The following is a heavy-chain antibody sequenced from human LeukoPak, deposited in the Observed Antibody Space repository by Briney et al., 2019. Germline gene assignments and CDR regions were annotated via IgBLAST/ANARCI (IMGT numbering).Heavy chain of an antibody. V-gene: IGHV1-2*02. Sequence: GASVNVSCKASGYTFTGYYMHWVRQAPGQGLEWMGWINPNSGGTNYAQKFQGRVTMTRDTSISTAYMELSRLRSDDTAVYYCAREREGCSSTSCFNWFDPWGQGTLVTVSS. CDR3: AREREGCSSTSCFNWFDP. J-gene: IGHJ5*02. CDR2: INPNSGGT. CDR1: GYTFTGYY. D-gene: IGHD2-2*01.